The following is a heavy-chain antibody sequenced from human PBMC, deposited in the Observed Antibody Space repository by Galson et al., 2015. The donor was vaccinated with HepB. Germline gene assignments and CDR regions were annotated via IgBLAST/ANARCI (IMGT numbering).Heavy chain of an antibody. Sequence: SVKVSCKASGYTFTSYAMHWVRQAPGQRLEWMGWINAGNGNTKYSQKFQGRVTITRDTSASTAYMELSSLRSEDTAVYYCAREGYNWNDDADAFDIWGQGTMVTVSS. D-gene: IGHD1-1*01. J-gene: IGHJ3*02. CDR1: GYTFTSYA. CDR2: INAGNGNT. V-gene: IGHV1-3*01. CDR3: AREGYNWNDDADAFDI.